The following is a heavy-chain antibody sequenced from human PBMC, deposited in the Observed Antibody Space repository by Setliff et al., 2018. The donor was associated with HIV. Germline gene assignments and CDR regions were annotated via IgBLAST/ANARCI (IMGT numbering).Heavy chain of an antibody. Sequence: SETLSLTCTVSGGSISRSSYYWGWIRQPPGKGLEWIGSIYYSGSTYYNTSLKRRVTISVATSKNQVSLKLSSVTAADTAVYYCASRVLGYCRSTSCLNWFDPWGQGTLVTVSS. V-gene: IGHV4-39*01. J-gene: IGHJ5*02. D-gene: IGHD2-2*01. CDR1: GGSISRSSYY. CDR3: ASRVLGYCRSTSCLNWFDP. CDR2: IYYSGST.